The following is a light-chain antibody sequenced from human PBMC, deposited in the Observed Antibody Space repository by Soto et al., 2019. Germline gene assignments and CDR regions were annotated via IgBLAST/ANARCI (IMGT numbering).Light chain of an antibody. CDR1: QTIDRH. V-gene: IGKV1-39*01. J-gene: IGKJ1*01. Sequence: DIQMTQSPSSLSASVGDRVTITCRASQTIDRHLNWYQQKPGKAPKLLIYGASSLQSGVPSGFNGSGSWNDFTLPIHSPPPEDFGTYYCQQGYNTPRTFGQGTKLEMK. CDR2: GAS. CDR3: QQGYNTPRT.